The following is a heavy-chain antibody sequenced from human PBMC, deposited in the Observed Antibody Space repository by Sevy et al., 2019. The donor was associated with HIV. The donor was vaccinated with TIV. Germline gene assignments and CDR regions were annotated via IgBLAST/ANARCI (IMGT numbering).Heavy chain of an antibody. D-gene: IGHD2-8*01. CDR3: ARGRKTTQEWLEELDYYYGVDV. CDR1: GLTFNSHA. Sequence: GGSLRLSCAASGLTFNSHAMSWVRQPPGRGLEWVSAISGSGETTVYADSVRGRFTISRDNSKNTLYLQMNSLRAEDTAVYYCARGRKTTQEWLEELDYYYGVDVWGQGTTVTVSS. J-gene: IGHJ6*02. V-gene: IGHV3-23*01. CDR2: ISGSGETT.